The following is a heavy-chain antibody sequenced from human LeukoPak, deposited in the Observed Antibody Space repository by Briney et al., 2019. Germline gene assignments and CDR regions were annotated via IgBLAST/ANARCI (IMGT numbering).Heavy chain of an antibody. CDR3: ARNLWFGESSDAVDM. J-gene: IGHJ3*02. CDR1: GYTLTELS. CDR2: INPKSGGT. Sequence: ASVKVSCKLSGYTLTELSMHWVRQAPGQGLEWMGWINPKSGGTNYAQKFQGRVTMTRDTSISTAYMDMSSLRSDDPAVYYCARNLWFGESSDAVDMWGQGTMVTVSS. V-gene: IGHV1-2*02. D-gene: IGHD3-10*01.